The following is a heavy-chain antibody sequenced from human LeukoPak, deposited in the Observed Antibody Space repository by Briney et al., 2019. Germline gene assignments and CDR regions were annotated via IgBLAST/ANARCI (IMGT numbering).Heavy chain of an antibody. CDR3: ARGAPDFDL. Sequence: SQTLSLTCTVSGGSISSGSYYWSWIRQPAGKGLEWIGRIYTSGSPNYNPPRKSRVTISVDTSKNQFSLKQSSVTGADTAVYYCARGAPDFDLWGRGTLVTVSS. CDR2: IYTSGSP. J-gene: IGHJ2*01. CDR1: GGSISSGSYY. D-gene: IGHD3-16*01. V-gene: IGHV4-61*02.